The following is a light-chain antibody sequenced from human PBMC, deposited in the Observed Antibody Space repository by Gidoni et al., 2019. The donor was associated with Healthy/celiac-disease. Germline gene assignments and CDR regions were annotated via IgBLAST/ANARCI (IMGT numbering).Light chain of an antibody. CDR3: QQLNSYA. J-gene: IGKJ2*01. CDR1: QDISSY. V-gene: IGKV1-9*01. CDR2: AAS. Sequence: DIQLTQSPSFLSASVGDRVTITCRASQDISSYLDWYQQKPGKAPELLIYAASILQSGVPSRFSGRGSGTEFTLTISSLQPADFATYYCQQLNSYAFGQGTKVDSK.